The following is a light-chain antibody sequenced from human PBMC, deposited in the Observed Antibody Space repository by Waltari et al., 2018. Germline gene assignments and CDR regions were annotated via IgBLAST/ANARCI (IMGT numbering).Light chain of an antibody. V-gene: IGKV3-15*01. Sequence: ETVMTQSPAPLSVSPGVRVTLSCRASARFGGELAWYPHKFGQAPRLLIYRASTRPTGVPASFNGSGSRTDFTLTISSLQSEDLGRYYCQQYDKWPLTFGGGTKVASK. J-gene: IGKJ4*01. CDR1: ARFGGE. CDR2: RAS. CDR3: QQYDKWPLT.